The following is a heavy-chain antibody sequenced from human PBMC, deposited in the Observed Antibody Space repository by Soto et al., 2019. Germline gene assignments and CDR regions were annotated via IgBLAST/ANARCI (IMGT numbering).Heavy chain of an antibody. D-gene: IGHD1-26*01. CDR2: ISGSGGST. V-gene: IGHV3-23*01. J-gene: IGHJ3*02. Sequence: GGSLRLSCAASGFTFSSYAMSWVRQAPGKGLEWVSAISGSGGSTYYADSVKGRFTISRDNSKNTLYLQMNSLRAEDRAVYYCAKDVGMRIDAFDIWGQGTMVTVSS. CDR1: GFTFSSYA. CDR3: AKDVGMRIDAFDI.